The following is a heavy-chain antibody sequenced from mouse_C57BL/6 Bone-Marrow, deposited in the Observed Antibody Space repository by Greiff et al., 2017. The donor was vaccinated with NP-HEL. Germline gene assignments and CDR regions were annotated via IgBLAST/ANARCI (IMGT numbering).Heavy chain of an antibody. CDR1: GYTFTSYW. Sequence: QVQLQQPGTELVKPGASVKLSCKASGYTFTSYWMHWVKQRPGQGLEWIGNINPSNGGTNYNEKFKSKATLTVDKSSSPAYMQLSRLTSEDSAVYYCARFTTVVPVWYFYVWGTGTTVTVSS. D-gene: IGHD1-1*01. V-gene: IGHV1-53*01. CDR2: INPSNGGT. J-gene: IGHJ1*03. CDR3: ARFTTVVPVWYFYV.